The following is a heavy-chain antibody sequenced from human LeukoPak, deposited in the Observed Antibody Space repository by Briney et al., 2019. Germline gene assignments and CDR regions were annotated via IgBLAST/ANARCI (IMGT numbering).Heavy chain of an antibody. CDR3: ARDADYYYGMDV. CDR1: GFTFSSYS. J-gene: IGHJ6*02. CDR2: ISSSSTI. Sequence: GGSLRLSCAASGFTFSSYSMNWVRQAPGKGLEWVSYISSSSTIYYADSVKGRFTISRDNAKNSLYLQMNSLRAEDTAVYYCARDADYYYGMDVWGQGTTVTVSS. V-gene: IGHV3-48*01.